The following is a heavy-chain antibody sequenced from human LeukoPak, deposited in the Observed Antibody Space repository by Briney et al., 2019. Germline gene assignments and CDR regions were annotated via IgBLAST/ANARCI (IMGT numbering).Heavy chain of an antibody. J-gene: IGHJ5*02. V-gene: IGHV4-38-2*02. Sequence: PSETLSLTCTVSGYSISSGYYWGWIRQPPGRGLEWIGSIYHSGSTYYNPSLKSRVTISVDTSKNQFSLKLSSVTAADTAVYYCARDTYYYDSSGYYLASWFDPWGQGTLVTVSS. CDR2: IYHSGST. CDR3: ARDTYYYDSSGYYLASWFDP. CDR1: GYSISSGYY. D-gene: IGHD3-22*01.